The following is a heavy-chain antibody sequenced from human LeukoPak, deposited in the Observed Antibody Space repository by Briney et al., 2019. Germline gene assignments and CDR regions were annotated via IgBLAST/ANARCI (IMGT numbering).Heavy chain of an antibody. D-gene: IGHD2-15*01. CDR3: ARDLSRTSQVAPTSY. J-gene: IGHJ4*02. V-gene: IGHV1-2*06. CDR2: INPNSGGT. Sequence: ASVKVSCKASGYTFTGYYMHWVRQTPGQGLEWMGRINPNSGGTNYAQKFQGRVTMTRDTSISTAYMELSRLRSDDTAVYYCARDLSRTSQVAPTSYWGQGTLVTVSP. CDR1: GYTFTGYY.